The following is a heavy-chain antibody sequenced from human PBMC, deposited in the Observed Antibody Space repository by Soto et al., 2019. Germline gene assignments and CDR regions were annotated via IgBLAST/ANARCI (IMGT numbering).Heavy chain of an antibody. J-gene: IGHJ6*02. CDR2: LYYSSTT. CDR3: DRDIPVGPFSYDGDNGMDV. CDR1: GGSIRDEAHY. Sequence: PSETLSLTCTISGGSIRDEAHYWGWVRQAPGKGLEWIGRLYYSSTTYLNAALERRVTISLDMSKNQFSLHMSSVTAADTATYFCDRDIPVGPFSYDGDNGMDVWGQGTTVTVSS. V-gene: IGHV4-30-4*01. D-gene: IGHD2-2*02.